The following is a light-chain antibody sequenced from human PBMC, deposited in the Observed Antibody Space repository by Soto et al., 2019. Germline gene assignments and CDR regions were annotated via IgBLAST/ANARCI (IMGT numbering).Light chain of an antibody. CDR2: SNN. CDR1: SANIGSNT. V-gene: IGLV1-44*01. J-gene: IGLJ3*02. CDR3: AAWDDSLNAWV. Sequence: QLVLTQPPSASGTPGQRVAISCSGSSANIGSNTVNWYQQLPGTAPKLLIHSNNQRPSGVPDRFSGSKSGTSASLAISGLQSEDEADYYCAAWDDSLNAWVFGGGTKLTVL.